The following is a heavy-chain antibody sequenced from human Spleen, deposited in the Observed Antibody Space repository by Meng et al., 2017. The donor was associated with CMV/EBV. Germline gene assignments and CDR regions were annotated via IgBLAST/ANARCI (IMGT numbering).Heavy chain of an antibody. Sequence: ASVKVSCKTSGYSFGSYDINWVRQATGEGLEWMGWVNADSGNRGYAQKFKGRVTMTTSSSMNIAYMELSSLRSEDTAVSYCASFSDGDSKYQYAVDVWGQGTTVTVSS. CDR1: GYSFGSYD. J-gene: IGHJ6*02. V-gene: IGHV1-8*02. CDR3: ASFSDGDSKYQYAVDV. CDR2: VNADSGNR. D-gene: IGHD2-2*01.